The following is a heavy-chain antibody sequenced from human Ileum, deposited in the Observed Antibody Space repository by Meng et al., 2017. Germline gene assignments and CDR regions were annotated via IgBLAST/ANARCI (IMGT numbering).Heavy chain of an antibody. J-gene: IGHJ4*02. D-gene: IGHD3-16*01. Sequence: QLPLTRVGAGLLKPSEPLASISAYYGEALSGYYWSWIRQPPGKGLEWIGEINHSGSTNYNPSLKSRVTISVDTSKNQFSLKLSSVTAADTAVYYCARGGGRYGPDFDYWGQGTLVTVSS. CDR2: INHSGST. CDR3: ARGGGRYGPDFDY. CDR1: GEALSGYY. V-gene: IGHV4-34*01.